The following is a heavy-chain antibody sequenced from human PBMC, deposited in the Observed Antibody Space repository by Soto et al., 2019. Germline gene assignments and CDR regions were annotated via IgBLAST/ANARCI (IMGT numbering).Heavy chain of an antibody. J-gene: IGHJ4*02. CDR3: ASKAACGGDCYAFDS. CDR2: LIPLFGTA. Sequence: QVYLVQSGAEVKKPGSSVKISCKASGGIFSSNTINWVRQAAGQGLEWMGGLIPLFGTANYAEKFQGRVSITAAKSTKTEYMELTSLSSEDTAVYYCASKAACGGDCYAFDSWGQGTLVTVSS. CDR1: GGIFSSNT. D-gene: IGHD2-21*02. V-gene: IGHV1-69*06.